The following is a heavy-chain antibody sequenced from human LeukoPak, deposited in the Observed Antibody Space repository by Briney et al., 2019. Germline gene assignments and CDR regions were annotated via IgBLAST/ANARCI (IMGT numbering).Heavy chain of an antibody. CDR2: IKRKTDGGTT. V-gene: IGHV3-15*01. CDR3: ARERAGDSSGYYYYYFDY. D-gene: IGHD3-22*01. CDR1: GFTFSNAW. J-gene: IGHJ4*02. Sequence: GGSLRLSCAASGFTFSNAWMSWVRQTPGKGLEWVGRIKRKTDGGTTDYAAPVKGRFTISRDDSKNTLYLQMNSLRAEDTAVYYCARERAGDSSGYYYYYFDYWGQGTLVTVSS.